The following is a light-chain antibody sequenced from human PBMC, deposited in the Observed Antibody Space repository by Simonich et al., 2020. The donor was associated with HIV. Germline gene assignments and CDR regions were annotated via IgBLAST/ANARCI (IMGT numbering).Light chain of an antibody. CDR1: QSVLYRSSNKNY. CDR3: QQYYNTPYT. V-gene: IGKV4-1*01. J-gene: IGKJ2*01. CDR2: WAS. Sequence: DIVMTQSPASLAVSLGERATINCRSSQSVLYRSSNKNYLAWYQQKPGQPPKLLIYWASTRESGVPDRFSGSGSGTDFTLTISSLQAEDVAVYYCQQYYNTPYTFGQGTKLEIK.